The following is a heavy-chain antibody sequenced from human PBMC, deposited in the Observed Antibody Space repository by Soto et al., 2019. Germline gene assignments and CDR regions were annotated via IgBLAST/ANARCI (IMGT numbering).Heavy chain of an antibody. D-gene: IGHD6-13*01. Sequence: QVQLVESGGGVVQPGRSLRLSCAASGFTFSSYGMHWVSQDPGKGLEWVAVIWYDGSNKYYADSVKGRFTISRDNSKNTRYLQMTSLRAEDTAVDYCARDSSSSWYFDYWGQGTLVTVSS. J-gene: IGHJ4*02. CDR2: IWYDGSNK. V-gene: IGHV3-33*01. CDR3: ARDSSSSWYFDY. CDR1: GFTFSSYG.